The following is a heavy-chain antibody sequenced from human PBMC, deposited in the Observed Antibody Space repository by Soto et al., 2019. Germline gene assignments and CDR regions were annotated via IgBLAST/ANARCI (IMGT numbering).Heavy chain of an antibody. CDR2: INSDGSST. CDR1: GFTFISYL. V-gene: IGHV3-74*01. J-gene: IGHJ5*02. CDR3: ARDLRRIVATDWFDP. Sequence: PXGSRRLSCAPSGFTFISYLIHWVRQAPGKGLVWVSRINSDGSSTSYADSVKGRFTISRDNAKNTLYLQMNSLRAEDTAVYYCARDLRRIVATDWFDPWGQRNLATVSS. D-gene: IGHD5-12*01.